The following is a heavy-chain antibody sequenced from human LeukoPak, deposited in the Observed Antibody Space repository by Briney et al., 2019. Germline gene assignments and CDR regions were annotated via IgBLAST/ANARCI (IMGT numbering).Heavy chain of an antibody. J-gene: IGHJ4*02. D-gene: IGHD5-18*01. CDR1: GFIFSDYY. Sequence: GGSLRLSCAATGFIFSDYYMTWIRQAPGKGLEWLSYISGSSVTIYYADSVKGRFTISRDTARNSLYLQLNSLRADDTAMYYCASGHSYGHVFDYWGQGTLVTVSS. CDR3: ASGHSYGHVFDY. V-gene: IGHV3-11*01. CDR2: ISGSSVTI.